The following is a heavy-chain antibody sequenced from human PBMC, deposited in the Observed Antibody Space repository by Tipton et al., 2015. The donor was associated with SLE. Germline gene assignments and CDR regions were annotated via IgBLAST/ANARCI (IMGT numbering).Heavy chain of an antibody. V-gene: IGHV3-43*02. CDR1: GFTFDGYA. D-gene: IGHD3-22*01. CDR2: ISGDGGST. Sequence: GSLRLSCAASGFTFDGYAMHWVRQAPGKGLEWVSLISGDGGSTYYADSVKGRFTISRDNSKNSLYLQMNSLRTEDTALYYCAKDMDSSGVEGWYFDLWGRGTLVTVSS. CDR3: AKDMDSSGVEGWYFDL. J-gene: IGHJ2*01.